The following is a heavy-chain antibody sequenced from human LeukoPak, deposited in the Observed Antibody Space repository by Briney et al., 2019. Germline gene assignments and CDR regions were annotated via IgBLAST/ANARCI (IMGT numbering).Heavy chain of an antibody. CDR3: ARDPSPNRYGYPAFDY. J-gene: IGHJ4*02. CDR2: IKQDGSEK. V-gene: IGHV3-7*03. D-gene: IGHD5-18*01. Sequence: PGGSLRLSCAASGFTFSSYWMSWVRQAPGKGLEWVANIKQDGSEKYYVDSVKGRFTISRDNAKNSLYLQKNSLRAEDTAVYYCARDPSPNRYGYPAFDYWGQGTLVTVSS. CDR1: GFTFSSYW.